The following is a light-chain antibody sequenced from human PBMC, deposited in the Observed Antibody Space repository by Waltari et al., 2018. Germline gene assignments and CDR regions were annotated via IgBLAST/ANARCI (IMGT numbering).Light chain of an antibody. CDR1: QSISSW. V-gene: IGKV1-5*03. J-gene: IGKJ1*01. CDR3: QQYNSAST. Sequence: DIQMTQSPSTLSASVGDRVPITCRASQSISSWLAWYQQKPGKAPKLLIYKASSLESGVPSRFSGSGSGTEFTLTISSLQPDDFATYYCQQYNSASTFGQGTKVEIK. CDR2: KAS.